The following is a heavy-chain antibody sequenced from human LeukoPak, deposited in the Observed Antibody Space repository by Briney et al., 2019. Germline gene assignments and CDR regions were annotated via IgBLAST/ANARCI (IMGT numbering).Heavy chain of an antibody. CDR2: ISYDGSNK. D-gene: IGHD6-25*01. CDR3: AKDSAAGLYYYYGMDV. J-gene: IGHJ6*02. Sequence: QPGRSLRLSCAASGFTFSSYGMHWVRQAPGKGLEWVAVISYDGSNKYYADSVKGRFTISRDNSKNTLYLQMNSLRAEDTAVYYCAKDSAAGLYYYYGMDVWGQGTTVTVSS. V-gene: IGHV3-30*18. CDR1: GFTFSSYG.